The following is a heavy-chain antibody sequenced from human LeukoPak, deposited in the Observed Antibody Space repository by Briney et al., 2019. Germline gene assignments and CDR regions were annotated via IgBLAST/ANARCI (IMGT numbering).Heavy chain of an antibody. CDR2: IYSGRRT. D-gene: IGHD3-10*01. CDR3: ARVGGH. J-gene: IGHJ4*02. Sequence: GGSLRLSCAPSGFTFYDYGMSGVRQSPGKGVESVSVIYSGRRTYNADSVKGRLTISRENAKNTLYLQTNSLRVEDKAVYYCARVGGHWGQGTLVTVS. V-gene: IGHV3-53*01. CDR1: GFTFYDYG.